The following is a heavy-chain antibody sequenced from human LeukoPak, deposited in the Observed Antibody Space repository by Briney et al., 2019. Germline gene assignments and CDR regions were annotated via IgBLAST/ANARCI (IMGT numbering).Heavy chain of an antibody. CDR2: INLDGTEE. CDR1: GFVFSTYW. D-gene: IGHD3/OR15-3a*01. Sequence: GGSLRLSCAASGFVFSTYWMTWVRQAPGKGLEWVANINLDGTEEHYVGSSLKGRFTISRDNAKNSLYLQMTSLRVEGTAVYYCASGRHDFLHWGQGTLVTVSS. V-gene: IGHV3-7*01. CDR3: ASGRHDFLH. J-gene: IGHJ4*02.